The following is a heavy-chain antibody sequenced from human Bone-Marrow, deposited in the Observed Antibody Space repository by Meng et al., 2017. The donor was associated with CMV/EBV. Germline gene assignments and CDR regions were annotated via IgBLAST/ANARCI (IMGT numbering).Heavy chain of an antibody. J-gene: IGHJ6*01. CDR1: GYTFTGYY. CDR2: INPNSGGT. V-gene: IGHV1-2*02. Sequence: ASVKVSCKASGYTFTGYYMHWVRQAPGQGLEWMGWINPNSGGTNYAQKFQGRVTMTRDTSISTAYMELSRLRSEDTAVYYCASGLLPSIQLWSSKPLYYYYYGMDVWGQGTTVNVDS. CDR3: ASGLLPSIQLWSSKPLYYYYYGMDV. D-gene: IGHD5-18*01.